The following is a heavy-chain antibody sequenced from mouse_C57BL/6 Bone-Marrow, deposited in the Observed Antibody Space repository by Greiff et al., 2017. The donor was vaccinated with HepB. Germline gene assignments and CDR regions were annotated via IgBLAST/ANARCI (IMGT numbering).Heavy chain of an antibody. V-gene: IGHV1-69*01. CDR3: ARYFDV. J-gene: IGHJ1*03. CDR1: GYTFTSYW. CDR2: IDPSDSYT. Sequence: QVQLQQPGAELVMPGASVKLSCKASGYTFTSYWMHWVKQRPGQGLEWIGEIDPSDSYTNYNQKFKGKSTLTVDKSSSTAYMQLSSLTSADSAVYYCARYFDVWGTGTTVTVSS.